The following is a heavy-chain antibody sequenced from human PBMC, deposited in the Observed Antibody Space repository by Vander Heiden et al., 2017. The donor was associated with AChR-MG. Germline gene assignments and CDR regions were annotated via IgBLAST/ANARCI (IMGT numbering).Heavy chain of an antibody. Sequence: QVQLQQWGAGLLKPSETLSLTCAVYGGSFSGYYWSWIRQPPGKGLEWIGEINHSGSTNYNPSLKSRVTISVDTSKNQFSLKLSSVTAADTAVYYCARAEGCELPYYWGQGTLVTVSS. CDR2: INHSGST. D-gene: IGHD1-26*01. V-gene: IGHV4-34*01. CDR1: GGSFSGYY. J-gene: IGHJ4*02. CDR3: ARAEGCELPYY.